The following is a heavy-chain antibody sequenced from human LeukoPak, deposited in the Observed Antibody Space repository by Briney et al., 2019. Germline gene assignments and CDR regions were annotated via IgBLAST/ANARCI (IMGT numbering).Heavy chain of an antibody. J-gene: IGHJ4*02. V-gene: IGHV3-11*03. Sequence: GGSLRLSCAASGFTFSDYYMSWIRQAPGKGLEWVSYITGASSYTNYADSVKGRFTISRDNAKNSLDLQMNSLRAEDTAVYYCARRGWYGYYFDYWGQGTLVTVSS. CDR1: GFTFSDYY. CDR2: ITGASSYT. CDR3: ARRGWYGYYFDY. D-gene: IGHD6-19*01.